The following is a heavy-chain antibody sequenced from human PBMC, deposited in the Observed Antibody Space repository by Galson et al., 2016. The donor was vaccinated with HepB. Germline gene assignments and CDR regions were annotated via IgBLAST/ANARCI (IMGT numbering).Heavy chain of an antibody. CDR2: ISPYNGHP. Sequence: SVKVSCKASGSTFNTYGVAWVRQAPGQGLEWMGWISPYNGHPNNAQNFQGRVTMTTNTSTSTAFLELRSLRSDDTAFYYCARKSGVGVAFDYWGQGTLVTVSS. V-gene: IGHV1-18*01. CDR3: ARKSGVGVAFDY. J-gene: IGHJ4*02. CDR1: GSTFNTYG. D-gene: IGHD6-19*01.